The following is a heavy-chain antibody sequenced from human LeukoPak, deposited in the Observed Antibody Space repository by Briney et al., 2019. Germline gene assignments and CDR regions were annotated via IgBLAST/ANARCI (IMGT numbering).Heavy chain of an antibody. CDR3: ARTSHESVLYWSDP. CDR1: GYTFTSYG. CDR2: ISGYNGNT. J-gene: IGHJ5*02. V-gene: IGHV1-18*01. Sequence: ASVKVSCKASGYTFTSYGISWVRQAPGQGLDWMGWISGYNGNTNCAQKFQGRVTMTTDTSTSTAYMELRSLRSDDTAVYYCARTSHESVLYWSDPWGQGTLVNVSS. D-gene: IGHD3-16*01.